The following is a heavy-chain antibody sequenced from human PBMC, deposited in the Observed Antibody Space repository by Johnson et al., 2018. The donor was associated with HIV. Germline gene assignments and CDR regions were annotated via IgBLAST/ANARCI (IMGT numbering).Heavy chain of an antibody. D-gene: IGHD5-12*01. CDR3: AKGRGYDYDAFDI. CDR2: VKQDGSEK. J-gene: IGHJ3*02. Sequence: VQLVESGGGLVQPGGSLRLSCAASGFTFSSYAMHWVRQAPGKGLEWVANVKQDGSEKNYVDAVKGRFTISRDNAKSSLYLQMNSLRAEDTAVYYCAKGRGYDYDAFDIWGQGTMVTVSS. V-gene: IGHV3-7*03. CDR1: GFTFSSYA.